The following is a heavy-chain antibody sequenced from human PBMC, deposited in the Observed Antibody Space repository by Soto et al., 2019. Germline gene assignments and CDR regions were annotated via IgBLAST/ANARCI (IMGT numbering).Heavy chain of an antibody. CDR3: ARDLFYFGSGSFDC. CDR2: INTGNGDT. Sequence: ASGQVSCKPTGCPFTTYAIHWVRQAPGQGPEWMGWINTGNGDTQHSQKFQGRVTITGDTSASTVYMELSGLESEDTAVYYCARDLFYFGSGSFDCWGQGTLVTFSS. J-gene: IGHJ4*02. CDR1: GCPFTTYA. V-gene: IGHV1-3*04. D-gene: IGHD3-10*01.